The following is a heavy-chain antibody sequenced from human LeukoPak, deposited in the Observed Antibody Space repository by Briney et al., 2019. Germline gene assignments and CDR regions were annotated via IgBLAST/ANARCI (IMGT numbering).Heavy chain of an antibody. Sequence: PGGPLRLSCAASGFTFSDYFMCWIRQAPGKGLEWIAYMSSSGSTIYYADSVKGRFTISRDNAKNSLYLQMNSLRVDDTAVYYCAREGRWLPQKAMHGNDHWGQGTLVTVSS. CDR1: GFTFSDYF. V-gene: IGHV3-11*01. CDR3: AREGRWLPQKAMHGNDH. J-gene: IGHJ4*02. CDR2: MSSSGSTI. D-gene: IGHD5-24*01.